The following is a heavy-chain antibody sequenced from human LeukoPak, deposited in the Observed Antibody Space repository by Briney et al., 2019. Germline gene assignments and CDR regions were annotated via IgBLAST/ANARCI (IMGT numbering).Heavy chain of an antibody. CDR1: GGSMSSYY. CDR3: ARVYRSRSPLAFDI. V-gene: IGHV4-59*01. CDR2: IYYSGST. D-gene: IGHD3-16*02. J-gene: IGHJ3*02. Sequence: SETLSLTCTVSGGSMSSYYWSWVRQPPGKGLEWIGYIYYSGSTNYNPSLKSRVTISVDTSKNQFSLKLSSVTAADTAVYYCARVYRSRSPLAFDIWGQGTMVTVPS.